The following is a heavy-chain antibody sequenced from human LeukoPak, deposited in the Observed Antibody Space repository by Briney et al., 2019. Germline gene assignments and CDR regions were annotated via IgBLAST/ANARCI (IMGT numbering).Heavy chain of an antibody. CDR2: ISYDGSNK. Sequence: GGSLRLSCAASGFTFSSYGMHWVRQAPGKGLEWVAVISYDGSNKYYADSVKGRFTISRDSSKNMLYLQMNSLRAEDTAVYYCARRLLTGYYEFWGQGTLVTVSS. V-gene: IGHV3-30*03. CDR3: ARRLLTGYYEF. CDR1: GFTFSSYG. J-gene: IGHJ4*02. D-gene: IGHD3-9*01.